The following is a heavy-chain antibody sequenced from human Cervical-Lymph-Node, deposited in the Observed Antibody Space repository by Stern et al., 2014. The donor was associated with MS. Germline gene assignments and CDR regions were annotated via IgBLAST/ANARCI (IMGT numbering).Heavy chain of an antibody. D-gene: IGHD1-26*01. CDR3: ARVVSLWGDPVGY. J-gene: IGHJ4*02. V-gene: IGHV3-48*02. CDR1: GFTFSSYS. CDR2: MSRSSCTI. Sequence: EVQLVESGGDLVQPGGSLRLSCAASGFTFSSYSMNWIRQAPGKGLEWGFYMSRSSCTIYYADAVKGRFTISRDNAKNQLHLQMNSLRDEDTAVYYCARVVSLWGDPVGYWGQGSLVIVSS.